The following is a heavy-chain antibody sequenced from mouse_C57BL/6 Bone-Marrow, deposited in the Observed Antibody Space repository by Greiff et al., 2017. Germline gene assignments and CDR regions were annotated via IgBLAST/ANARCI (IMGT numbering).Heavy chain of an antibody. CDR3: ARADYDGTFDV. V-gene: IGHV1-81*01. CDR1: GYTFKSYG. J-gene: IGHJ1*03. CDR2: IYPRSGNT. Sequence: QVQLQQSGAELARPGASVKLSCKASGYTFKSYGISWVKQRTGQGLEWIGEIYPRSGNTYYNEKFKGKATLTADKSSSKAYLELRSLTSDDSAVYYCARADYDGTFDVWGTGTTVTVSS. D-gene: IGHD1-1*01.